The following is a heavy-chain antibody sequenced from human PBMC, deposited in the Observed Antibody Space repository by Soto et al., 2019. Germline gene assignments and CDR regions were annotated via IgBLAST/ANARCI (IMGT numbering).Heavy chain of an antibody. V-gene: IGHV3-30*03. J-gene: IGHJ6*02. CDR3: ASSITGFYIMDI. CDR1: GFTFSNYG. CDR2: ISYDERNI. D-gene: IGHD3-10*01. Sequence: GGSLRLSCAASGFTFSNYGMHWVRQAPGKGLEWVAVISYDERNIYYSDSVKGRFTISRDNSKSTLYLQMYSLKTEDTAVYYCASSITGFYIMDIWGQGTTVTVSS.